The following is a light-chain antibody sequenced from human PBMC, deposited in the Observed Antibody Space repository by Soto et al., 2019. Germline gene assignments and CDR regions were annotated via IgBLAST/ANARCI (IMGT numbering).Light chain of an antibody. J-gene: IGLJ2*01. CDR3: CSYAGSTSLL. Sequence: QSALTQPASVSGSPGQSITISCTGTSSDVGSYNLVSWYQQHPDKAPKLMIYEDTKRPSGVSNRFSGSKSGNTASLTLSGLQGEDEADYYCCSYAGSTSLLFGGGTKLTVL. CDR1: SSDVGSYNL. CDR2: EDT. V-gene: IGLV2-23*02.